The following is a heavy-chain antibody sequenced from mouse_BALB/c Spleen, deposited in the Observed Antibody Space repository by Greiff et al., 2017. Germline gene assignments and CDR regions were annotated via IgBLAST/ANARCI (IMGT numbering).Heavy chain of an antibody. J-gene: IGHJ2*01. D-gene: IGHD2-10*02. CDR2: ISSGGST. CDR1: GFTFSSYA. Sequence: EVQRVESGGGLVKPGGSLKLSCAASGFTFSSYAMSWVRQTPEKRLEWVASISSGGSTYYPDSVKGRFTISRDNARNILYLQMSSLRSEDTAMYYCARGRYGNSYFDYWGQGTTLTVSS. CDR3: ARGRYGNSYFDY. V-gene: IGHV5-6-5*01.